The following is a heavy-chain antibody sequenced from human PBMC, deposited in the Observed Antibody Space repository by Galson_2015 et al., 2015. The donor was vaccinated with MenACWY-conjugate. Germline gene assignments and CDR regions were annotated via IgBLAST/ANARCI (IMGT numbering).Heavy chain of an antibody. CDR3: ARESGEGLRLGELSPLAY. CDR2: ISAYNGNT. CDR1: GYTFTSYG. D-gene: IGHD3-16*02. V-gene: IGHV1-18*01. Sequence: SVKVSCKASGYTFTSYGISWVRQAPGQGLEWMGWISAYNGNTNYAQKLQGRVTMTTDTSTSTAYMELRSLRSDDTAVYYCARESGEGLRLGELSPLAYWGQGTLVTVSS. J-gene: IGHJ4*02.